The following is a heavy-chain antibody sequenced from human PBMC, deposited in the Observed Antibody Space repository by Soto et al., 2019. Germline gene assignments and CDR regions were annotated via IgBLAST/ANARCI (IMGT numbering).Heavy chain of an antibody. J-gene: IGHJ4*02. CDR1: GFTFSHYG. CDR2: TWSGGRGE. D-gene: IGHD3-22*01. V-gene: IGHV3-33*06. CDR3: AKDVDTSSHFSLLDF. Sequence: QVQLVESGGGVVQPGTSLRLSCAASGFTFSHYGIHWVRQAPGKGLEWVALTWSGGRGENYADSVRGRFTVSRDNSKTTVYLQMNSLRVEDTAVYYCAKDVDTSSHFSLLDFRGQGTLVTVSS.